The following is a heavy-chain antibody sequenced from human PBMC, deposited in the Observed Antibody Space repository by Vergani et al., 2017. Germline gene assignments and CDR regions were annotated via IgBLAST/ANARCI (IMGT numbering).Heavy chain of an antibody. V-gene: IGHV4-61*02. D-gene: IGHD1-26*01. CDR1: GGSISSGSYY. Sequence: QLQLQESGPGLVKPSETLSLTCTVSGGSISSGSYYWSWIRQPAGKGLEWIGRIYTSGSTNYNPSLKSRVTISVDTSKNQFSLKLSSVTAADTAVYYCARDLESGSYFSYYYYGMDVWGQGTTVTVSS. CDR3: ARDLESGSYFSYYYYGMDV. CDR2: IYTSGST. J-gene: IGHJ6*02.